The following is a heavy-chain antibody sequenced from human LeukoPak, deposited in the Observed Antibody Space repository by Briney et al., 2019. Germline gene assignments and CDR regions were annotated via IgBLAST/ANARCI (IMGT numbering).Heavy chain of an antibody. Sequence: GGSLRLSCAASGFSFSTYSMHCVSQAPGKGLEWVTYISSSSSTINYADSVKGRFTISRDNDKNSLYLQMTSLRAEDKAVYYCVRGNPYNWSYWGQGTLVTVSS. J-gene: IGHJ4*02. CDR2: ISSSSSTI. D-gene: IGHD1-1*01. V-gene: IGHV3-48*04. CDR1: GFSFSTYS. CDR3: VRGNPYNWSY.